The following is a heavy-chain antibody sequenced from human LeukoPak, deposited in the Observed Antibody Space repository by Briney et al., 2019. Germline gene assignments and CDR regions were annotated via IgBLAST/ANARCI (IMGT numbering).Heavy chain of an antibody. CDR2: ISGSGGST. D-gene: IGHD3-10*01. CDR3: AKATTVWFGESKYGMDV. V-gene: IGHV3-23*01. Sequence: GGSLTLSCSASGFTFSSDAMGWGRQAPPNGLEWVSAISGSGGSTYYADSVKGRFTISRDNSKNTLYLQMNSLRAEDTAVYYCAKATTVWFGESKYGMDVWGQGTTVTVSS. CDR1: GFTFSSDA. J-gene: IGHJ6*02.